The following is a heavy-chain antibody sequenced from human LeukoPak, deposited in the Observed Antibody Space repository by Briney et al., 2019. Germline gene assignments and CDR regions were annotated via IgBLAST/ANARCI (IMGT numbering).Heavy chain of an antibody. Sequence: PSETLSLTCAVYGGSFSGYYWSWIRQPPGKGLEWIGEINHSGSTNYNPSLKSRVTISVDTSKNQFSLKLSSVTAADTAVYYCARASITMVRGAPRYAFDIWGQGTMVTVSS. CDR3: ARASITMVRGAPRYAFDI. CDR1: GGSFSGYY. CDR2: INHSGST. V-gene: IGHV4-34*01. J-gene: IGHJ3*02. D-gene: IGHD3-10*01.